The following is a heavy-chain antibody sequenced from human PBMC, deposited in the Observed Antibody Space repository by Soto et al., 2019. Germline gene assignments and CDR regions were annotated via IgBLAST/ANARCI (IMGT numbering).Heavy chain of an antibody. D-gene: IGHD4-17*01. J-gene: IGHJ4*02. Sequence: ASVKVSCKASGGTFSSYTISWVRQAPGQGLEWMGRIIPILGIANYSPSFQGHVTISADKSISTAYLQWSSLKASDTAMYYCARHDYGEYYFDYWGQGTLVTVSS. CDR2: IIPILGIA. CDR1: GGTFSSYT. CDR3: ARHDYGEYYFDY. V-gene: IGHV1-69*02.